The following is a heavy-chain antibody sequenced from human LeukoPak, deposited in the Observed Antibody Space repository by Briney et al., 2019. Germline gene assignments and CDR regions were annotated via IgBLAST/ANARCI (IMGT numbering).Heavy chain of an antibody. Sequence: QPGGSLRLSCAASGFSFSSYAMSWVRQAPGKGLEWVSAIGNSGEKTYLAETAKGRFTVSRDNSKNTAFLQMNSLRDDDTAIYYCAKHLSGHFCFENWGQGILVIVSS. CDR2: IGNSGEKT. D-gene: IGHD3-3*02. V-gene: IGHV3-23*01. CDR3: AKHLSGHFCFEN. CDR1: GFSFSSYA. J-gene: IGHJ4*02.